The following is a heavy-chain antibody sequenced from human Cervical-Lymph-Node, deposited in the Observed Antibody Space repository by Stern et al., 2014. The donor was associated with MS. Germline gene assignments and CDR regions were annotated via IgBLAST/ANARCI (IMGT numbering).Heavy chain of an antibody. V-gene: IGHV1-46*01. CDR3: ASQSPIAVADYYGMDV. CDR1: GYTFTSYY. Sequence: QVQLVQSGAEVKKPGASVKVSCKASGYTFTSYYMHWVRQAPGQGLEWMGIINPSGGSTSYAQKFQGRVTMTRYTSTSTVYMELSSLRSEDTAVYYCASQSPIAVADYYGMDVWGQGTTVTVSS. CDR2: INPSGGST. D-gene: IGHD6-19*01. J-gene: IGHJ6*02.